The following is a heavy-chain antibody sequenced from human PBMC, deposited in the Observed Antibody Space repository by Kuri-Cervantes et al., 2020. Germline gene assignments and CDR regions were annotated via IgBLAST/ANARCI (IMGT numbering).Heavy chain of an antibody. CDR2: IYYSGST. V-gene: IGHV4-59*01. D-gene: IGHD2-21*01. J-gene: IGHJ4*02. CDR3: ARGPKRGVGFSDSLFDY. Sequence: GSLRLSCTVSGGSISSYYWSWIRQPPGKGLEWIGYIYYSGSTNYNPSLKSRVTISVDTSKNQFSLKLSSVTAADTAVYYCARGPKRGVGFSDSLFDYWGQGTLVTVSS. CDR1: GGSISSYY.